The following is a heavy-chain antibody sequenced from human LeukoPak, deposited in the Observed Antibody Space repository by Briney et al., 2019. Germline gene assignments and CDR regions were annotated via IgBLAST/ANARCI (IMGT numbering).Heavy chain of an antibody. CDR2: ISYDGSNK. CDR3: ARDFRPHPHYYGSGQYYYYGMDV. V-gene: IGHV3-30*03. J-gene: IGHJ6*02. CDR1: GFTFSSYS. D-gene: IGHD3-10*01. Sequence: GGSLRLSCAASGFTFSSYSMNWVRQAPGKGLEWVAVISYDGSNKYYADSVKGRFTISRDNSKNTLYLQMNSLRAEDTAVYYCARDFRPHPHYYGSGQYYYYGMDVWGQGTTVTVSS.